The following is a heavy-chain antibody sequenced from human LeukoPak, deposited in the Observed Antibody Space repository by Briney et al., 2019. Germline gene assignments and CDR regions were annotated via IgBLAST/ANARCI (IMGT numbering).Heavy chain of an antibody. Sequence: SLTLSLTCAVYGGSFIGYYWSWIRQPPGKGLDWIGEINHSGSTNYNPSLKSRVTISVDTSKNQFSLKLSSVTAADTAVYYCARRLSIVVVPAADLFDYWGQGTLVTVSS. CDR2: INHSGST. J-gene: IGHJ4*02. D-gene: IGHD2-2*01. CDR3: ARRLSIVVVPAADLFDY. CDR1: GGSFIGYY. V-gene: IGHV4-34*01.